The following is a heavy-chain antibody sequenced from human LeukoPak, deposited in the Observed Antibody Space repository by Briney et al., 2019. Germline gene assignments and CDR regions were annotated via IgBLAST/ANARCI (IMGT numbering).Heavy chain of an antibody. CDR2: ISWSSGSI. J-gene: IGHJ5*02. D-gene: IGHD2-2*01. CDR1: GFTFDDYA. V-gene: IGHV3-9*01. Sequence: PGGSLRLSCAASGFTFDDYAMHWVRQAPGKGLEWVSCISWSSGSIGYADSVKGRFTISRDNAKNSLYLQMNSLRAEDTALYYCAREVVPAASANWFDPWGQGTLVTVSS. CDR3: AREVVPAASANWFDP.